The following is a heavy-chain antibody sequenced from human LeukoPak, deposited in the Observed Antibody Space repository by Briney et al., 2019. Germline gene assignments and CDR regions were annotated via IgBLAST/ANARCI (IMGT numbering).Heavy chain of an antibody. J-gene: IGHJ6*03. V-gene: IGHV3-30*02. CDR2: IRYDGTNK. CDR3: AKDRDYGDYPSAYYYYMDV. D-gene: IGHD4-17*01. Sequence: PGGSLRLSCAASGFTFSTYGIHWVRQAPGKGLEWVAFIRYDGTNKWYANSVQGRFTISRDNSKNVLYLQMNSLRAEDTAVYHCAKDRDYGDYPSAYYYYMDVWGKGTTVTVSS. CDR1: GFTFSTYG.